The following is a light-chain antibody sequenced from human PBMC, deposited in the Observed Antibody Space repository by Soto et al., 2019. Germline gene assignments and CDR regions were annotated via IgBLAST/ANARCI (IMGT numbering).Light chain of an antibody. Sequence: AIQMTQSPSSLSASVGDRVTITCRASQGIRNDLGWYQQKPGKAPKLVIYAASSLQTGVPSRFRGSGSGTDFTLTISTLQPEDFANYYCLQDYNYPWTFGQGTRVEIK. V-gene: IGKV1-6*01. CDR2: AAS. J-gene: IGKJ1*01. CDR3: LQDYNYPWT. CDR1: QGIRND.